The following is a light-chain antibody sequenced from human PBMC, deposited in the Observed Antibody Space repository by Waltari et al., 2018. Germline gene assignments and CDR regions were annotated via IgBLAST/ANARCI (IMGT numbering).Light chain of an antibody. CDR3: QQYESSPLT. CDR1: QSVSSNY. V-gene: IGKV3-20*01. J-gene: IGKJ4*01. Sequence: EIVLTQSPGTLSLSPGKRVTLSCRTSQSVSSNYLAWYQQKPGRAPRLLIYGASNRATDVPDRFSGSGSGTEVTLTISRLEPEDFAVYYCQQYESSPLTFGGGTKVEIE. CDR2: GAS.